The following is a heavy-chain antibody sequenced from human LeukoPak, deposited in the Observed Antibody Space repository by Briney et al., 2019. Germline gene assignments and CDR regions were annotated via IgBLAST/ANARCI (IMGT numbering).Heavy chain of an antibody. CDR1: GYTFTSYD. V-gene: IGHV1-8*01. J-gene: IGHJ6*02. Sequence: ASVKVSCKASGYTFTSYDNNWVRRATGQGLEWMGWMNPNSGNKGNAQKFQGRVTMTRNTSISTAYMELSSLRSEDTAVYYCARGRFYCSSTSCYLGWYYYYYGMDVWGQGTTVTVSS. D-gene: IGHD2-2*01. CDR3: ARGRFYCSSTSCYLGWYYYYYGMDV. CDR2: MNPNSGNK.